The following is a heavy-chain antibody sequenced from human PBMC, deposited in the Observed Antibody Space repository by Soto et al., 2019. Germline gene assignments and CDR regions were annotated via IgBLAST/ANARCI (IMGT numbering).Heavy chain of an antibody. CDR3: ARTYAGFPGGDY. J-gene: IGHJ4*02. CDR1: GGSISSYY. Sequence: SETLSLTCTVSGGSISSYYWSWIRQPPGKGLEWIGYIYYSGSTNYNPSLKSRVTISVDTSKNQFSLKLSSVTAADTAVYYCARTYAGFPGGDYWGQGTLVTVSS. CDR2: IYYSGST. V-gene: IGHV4-59*01. D-gene: IGHD3-10*01.